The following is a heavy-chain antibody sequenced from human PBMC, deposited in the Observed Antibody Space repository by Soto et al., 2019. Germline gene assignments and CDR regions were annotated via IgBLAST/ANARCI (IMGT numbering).Heavy chain of an antibody. V-gene: IGHV3-23*01. CDR3: ANSSGYRLGLHDR. J-gene: IGHJ5*02. D-gene: IGHD5-18*01. Sequence: GWSLRLSCAASGLTFTSDAMSYVRRAPGNGGEGVSSIIGSGGTTCYADSFKGRVTISRDNFENTLFLQMKRQRPPDPAAYFCANSSGYRLGLHDRWRQRNMVTVSS. CDR2: IIGSGGTT. CDR1: GLTFTSDA.